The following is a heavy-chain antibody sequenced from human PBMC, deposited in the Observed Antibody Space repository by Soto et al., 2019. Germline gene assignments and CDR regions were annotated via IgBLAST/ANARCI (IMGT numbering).Heavy chain of an antibody. CDR1: GFTFSSYS. CDR2: ISSSSSTI. D-gene: IGHD2-21*01. V-gene: IGHV3-48*01. J-gene: IGHJ4*02. Sequence: GRSLRLSCAASGFTFSSYSMNWVRQAPGKGLEWVSYISSSSSTIYYADSGKGRFTISRDNAKNSLYLQWSSLKASDTATYYCARQGVGPYPYAWAIAHWGQGTLVTVSS. CDR3: ARQGVGPYPYAWAIAH.